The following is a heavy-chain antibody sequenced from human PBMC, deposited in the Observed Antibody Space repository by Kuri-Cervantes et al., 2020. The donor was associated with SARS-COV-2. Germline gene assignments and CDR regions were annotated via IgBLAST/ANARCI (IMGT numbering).Heavy chain of an antibody. CDR2: IYSGGST. Sequence: GESLKISCAASGFTVSSNYMTWVRQAPGKGLEWVSVIYSGGSTYYADSVEGRFTISRDNSKNTLYLQMNSLRAEDTAVYYCARSPVWEGYFDFWSQGTLVTVSS. CDR1: GFTVSSNY. J-gene: IGHJ4*02. V-gene: IGHV3-53*01. D-gene: IGHD1-26*01. CDR3: ARSPVWEGYFDF.